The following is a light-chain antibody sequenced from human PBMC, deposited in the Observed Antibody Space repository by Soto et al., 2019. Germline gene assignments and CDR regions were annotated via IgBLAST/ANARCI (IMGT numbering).Light chain of an antibody. CDR1: TTDIDNYDS. CDR3: NSYTSATTLRGV. J-gene: IGLJ1*01. CDR2: DVN. Sequence: QSALTQPPSVSGSPGQSVAISCTATTTDIDNYDSVSWYQQAPGTAPKLIIYDVNNRPSGAPDRFSGSTSGNTASLTISGLQAEDETDYYCNSYTSATTLRGVFGGGTKGTVL. V-gene: IGLV2-18*02.